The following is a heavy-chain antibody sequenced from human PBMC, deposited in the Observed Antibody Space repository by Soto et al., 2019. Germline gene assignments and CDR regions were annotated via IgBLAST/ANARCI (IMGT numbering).Heavy chain of an antibody. CDR1: GFSLGTDGVG. V-gene: IGHV2-5*01. CDR2: IYWNDDK. CDR3: ARRPRYSNYVDY. Sequence: SGPTLVNPTQTLTLTCTFSGFSLGTDGVGVGWIRQPPGKALEWLALIYWNDDKRYSPFLKSRLTIAKDTSKNQVVLTMTNVDPADTATYYCARRPRYSNYVDYWGQGTLVTVSS. D-gene: IGHD4-4*01. J-gene: IGHJ4*02.